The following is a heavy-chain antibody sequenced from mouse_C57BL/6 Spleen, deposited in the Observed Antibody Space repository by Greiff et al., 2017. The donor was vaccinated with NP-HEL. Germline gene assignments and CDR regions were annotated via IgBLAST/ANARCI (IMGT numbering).Heavy chain of an antibody. D-gene: IGHD2-1*01. CDR2: INPSTGGT. J-gene: IGHJ1*03. V-gene: IGHV1-42*01. CDR3: ARSGDGKDWYFDV. Sequence: EVQLQQSGPELVKPGASVKISCKASGYSFTGYYMNWVKQSPEKSLEWIGEINPSTGGTTYNQKFKAKATLTVDKSSSTAYMQLKSLTSEDSAVYYCARSGDGKDWYFDVWGTGTTVTVSS. CDR1: GYSFTGYY.